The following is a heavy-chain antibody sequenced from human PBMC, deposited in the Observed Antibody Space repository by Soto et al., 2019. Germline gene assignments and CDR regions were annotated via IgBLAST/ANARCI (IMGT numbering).Heavy chain of an antibody. CDR1: GFTFSRYW. CDR2: ISGDGVHT. D-gene: IGHD3-16*02. V-gene: IGHV3-74*01. J-gene: IGHJ4*02. CDR3: ARYRDGY. Sequence: EVQLAESGGGLIQPGGSLRLSCATSGFTFSRYWIHWVRQAPGEGLVWVSRISGDGVHTDYAESVKGRFTVSRDIAKSTGYLQMNNLRAEDTAIYYCARYRDGYWGQGTLVTVSS.